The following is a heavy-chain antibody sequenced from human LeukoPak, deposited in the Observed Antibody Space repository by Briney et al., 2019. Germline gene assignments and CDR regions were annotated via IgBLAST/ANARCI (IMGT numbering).Heavy chain of an antibody. J-gene: IGHJ4*02. CDR2: ISYDGSNK. D-gene: IGHD5-24*01. CDR3: AKGGDGYKQKSYYFDY. V-gene: IGHV3-30*18. CDR1: GFTFSSYG. Sequence: GGSLRLSCAASGFTFSSYGMHWVRQAPGKGLEWVAVISYDGSNKYYADSVKGRFTISRDNSKNTLYLQMNRLRAEDTAVYYCAKGGDGYKQKSYYFDYWGQGTLVTVSS.